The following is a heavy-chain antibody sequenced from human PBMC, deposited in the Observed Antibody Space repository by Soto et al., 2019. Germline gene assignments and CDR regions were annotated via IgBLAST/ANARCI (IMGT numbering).Heavy chain of an antibody. V-gene: IGHV1-69*02. CDR2: IIPILGIA. D-gene: IGHD4-17*01. Sequence: PSVKVSCKASGGTFSSYTISWVRQAPGQGLEWVGRIIPILGIANYAQKFQGRVTITADKSTSTAYMELSSLRSEDTAVYYCATYQNDYVVPWGQGTLVTVSS. CDR1: GGTFSSYT. CDR3: ATYQNDYVVP. J-gene: IGHJ5*02.